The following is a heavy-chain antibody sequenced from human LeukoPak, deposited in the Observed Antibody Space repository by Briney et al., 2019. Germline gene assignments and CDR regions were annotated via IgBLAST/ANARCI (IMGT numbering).Heavy chain of an antibody. CDR2: IYYSGST. D-gene: IGHD2-15*01. Sequence: SETLSLTCTVSGGSISSSSYYWGWIRQPPGKGLEWIGSIYYSGSTYYNPSLKSRVTISVDTSNNQFSLRLSSVTAADTAVYYCASNLRYCSGGSCXXNDFWGQGXXVTVS. V-gene: IGHV4-39*01. J-gene: IGHJ4*02. CDR1: GGSISSSSYY. CDR3: ASNLRYCSGGSCXXNDF.